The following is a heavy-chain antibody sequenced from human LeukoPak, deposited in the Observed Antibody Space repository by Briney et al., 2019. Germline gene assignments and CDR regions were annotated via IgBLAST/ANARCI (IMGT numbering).Heavy chain of an antibody. CDR1: GFTFSSYS. J-gene: IGHJ4*02. CDR2: ISSSSSYI. V-gene: IGHV3-21*01. D-gene: IGHD2-2*01. CDR3: ARVGPGYCSSTSCSGGGFDY. Sequence: GGSLRLSCAASGFTFSSYSMNWVRQAPGKGLEWVSSISSSSSYIYYADSVKGRFTISRDNAKNSLYLQMNSLRAEDTAVYYCARVGPGYCSSTSCSGGGFDYWGQGTPVTVSS.